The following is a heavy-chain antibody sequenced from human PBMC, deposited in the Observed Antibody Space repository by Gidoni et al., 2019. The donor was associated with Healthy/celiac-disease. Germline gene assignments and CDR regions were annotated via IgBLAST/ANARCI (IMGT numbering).Heavy chain of an antibody. CDR1: GGSISSSSYY. J-gene: IGHJ4*02. CDR2: IYYSGST. D-gene: IGHD1-26*01. CDR3: ARPYFLCIVGATNCFDY. V-gene: IGHV4-39*01. Sequence: QLQLQESGPGLVKPSETLSLTCTVSGGSISSSSYYWGWIRQPPGKGLEWIGSIYYSGSTYYNPSLKSRVTISVDTSKNQFSLKLSSVTAADTAVYYCARPYFLCIVGATNCFDYWGQGTLVTVSS.